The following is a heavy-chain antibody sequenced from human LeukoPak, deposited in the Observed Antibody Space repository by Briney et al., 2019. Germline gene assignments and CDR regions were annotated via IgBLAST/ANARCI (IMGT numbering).Heavy chain of an antibody. Sequence: GASVKVSCKASGGTFSSYAISWVRQAPGQGREWMGGIIPIFGTANYAQKFQGRVTITADESTSTAYMELSSLRSEDTAVYYCAREEYCSGGSCYSDYWGQGTLVTVSS. D-gene: IGHD2-15*01. V-gene: IGHV1-69*13. CDR3: AREEYCSGGSCYSDY. CDR2: IIPIFGTA. J-gene: IGHJ4*02. CDR1: GGTFSSYA.